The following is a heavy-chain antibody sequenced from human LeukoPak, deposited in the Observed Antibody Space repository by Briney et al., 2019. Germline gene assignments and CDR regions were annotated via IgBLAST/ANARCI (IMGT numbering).Heavy chain of an antibody. CDR1: GFTFDDYA. D-gene: IGHD3-16*01. CDR3: AKDFYRLGEFDAFDN. V-gene: IGHV3-9*01. J-gene: IGHJ3*02. CDR2: ISWNSGRI. Sequence: GGSLRLSCAASGFTFDDYAMHWARQAPGKGLEWGSGISWNSGRIGYADSVKGRFTISRDNPKNSLYLQMNSLRVEDTALYYCAKDFYRLGEFDAFDNWGQGPMVPVSS.